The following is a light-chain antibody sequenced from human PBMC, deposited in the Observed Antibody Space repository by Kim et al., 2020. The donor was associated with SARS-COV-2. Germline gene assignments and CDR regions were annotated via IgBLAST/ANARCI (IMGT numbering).Light chain of an antibody. J-gene: IGLJ2*01. Sequence: SYELTQPPSLSVSPGQTASITCSGDKLGDRYTSWYQQKAGQSPVLIISQDTKRPSGIPERFSGSSSGNTATLTISGTQAMDEADYYCQTWDSSAAIFGGGTKLTVL. CDR2: QDT. CDR1: KLGDRY. CDR3: QTWDSSAAI. V-gene: IGLV3-1*01.